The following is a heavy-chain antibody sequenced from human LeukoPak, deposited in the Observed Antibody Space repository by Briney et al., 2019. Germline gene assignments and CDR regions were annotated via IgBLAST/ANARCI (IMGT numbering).Heavy chain of an antibody. CDR1: GFTFSSYE. D-gene: IGHD4-11*01. CDR3: ATETENSNYDAFDI. CDR2: ISGGGGTI. J-gene: IGHJ3*02. Sequence: GGSLRLSCAASGFTFSSYEMNWVRQAPGKGLECVSYISGGGGTIYYADSVKGRFTISGDNAQNSLYLHMNSLRAEDTAVYYCATETENSNYDAFDIWGQGTMVTVSS. V-gene: IGHV3-48*03.